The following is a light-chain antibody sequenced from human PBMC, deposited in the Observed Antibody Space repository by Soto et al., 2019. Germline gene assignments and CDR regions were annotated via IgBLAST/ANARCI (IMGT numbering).Light chain of an antibody. CDR1: ESVSRN. CDR3: QQYNSGVT. V-gene: IGKV3-15*01. CDR2: DAS. Sequence: EVVMTQSPATLSVSPGERATLSCRASESVSRNLAWYQQKPGQAPRLLIYDASTRATGIPDRFSGGGSGTEFTLTISSLQSEDFAIYYCQQYNSGVTFGGGTKVDI. J-gene: IGKJ4*01.